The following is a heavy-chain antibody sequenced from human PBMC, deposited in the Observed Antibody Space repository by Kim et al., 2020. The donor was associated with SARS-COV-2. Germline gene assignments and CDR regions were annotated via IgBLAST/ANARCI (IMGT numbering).Heavy chain of an antibody. V-gene: IGHV4-39*01. CDR3: ARLEVSMSGLVITPRVALDF. CDR1: GDSISDSNYF. D-gene: IGHD3-3*01. J-gene: IGHJ4*02. Sequence: SEILSLTCTVSGDSISDSNYFWAWIRQSPGKGLDWIGTVYYSGSTYYNPSLQSRVAVSIDTSKNQFFLTLRFVTAADTAVYYCARLEVSMSGLVITPRVALDFWGQGMLVTVSS. CDR2: VYYSGST.